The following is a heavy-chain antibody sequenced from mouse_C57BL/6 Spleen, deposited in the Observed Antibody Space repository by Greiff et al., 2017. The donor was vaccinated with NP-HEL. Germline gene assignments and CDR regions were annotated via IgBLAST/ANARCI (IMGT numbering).Heavy chain of an antibody. D-gene: IGHD1-1*01. V-gene: IGHV1-59*01. CDR3: AKGSTTVVDYYAMGY. CDR2: IDPSDSYT. CDR1: GYTFTSYW. J-gene: IGHJ4*01. Sequence: QVQLQQPGAELVRPGTSVKLSCKASGYTFTSYWMHWVKQRPGQGLEWIGVIDPSDSYTNYNQKFKGKATLTVDTSSITAYMQLSSLASEDSAVYCCAKGSTTVVDYYAMGYWGQGTSVTVSS.